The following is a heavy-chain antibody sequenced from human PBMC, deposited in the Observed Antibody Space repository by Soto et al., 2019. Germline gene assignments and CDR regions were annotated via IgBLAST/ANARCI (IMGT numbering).Heavy chain of an antibody. CDR1: GFTFSSYG. Sequence: QVQLVESGGGVVQPGRSLRLSCAASGFTFSSYGMHWVRQAPGKGLEWVAVISYDGSNKYYADSVKGRFTISRDNSKNTLYLQMNSLRAEDTAVYYCAKGWELLHAFDIWGQGTVVTVSS. J-gene: IGHJ3*02. V-gene: IGHV3-30*18. CDR3: AKGWELLHAFDI. D-gene: IGHD1-26*01. CDR2: ISYDGSNK.